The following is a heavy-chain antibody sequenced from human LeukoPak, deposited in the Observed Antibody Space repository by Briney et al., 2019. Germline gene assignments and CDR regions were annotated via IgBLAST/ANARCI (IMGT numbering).Heavy chain of an antibody. J-gene: IGHJ4*02. CDR3: ARDGSGSYYIDY. D-gene: IGHD3-10*01. Sequence: ASVKVSCKASGYTFAGYYMHWVRQAPGQGLEWMGWINPNSGGTNYAQKFQGRVTMTRDTSISTAYMELSRLRSDDTAVYYCARDGSGSYYIDYWGQGTLVTVSS. V-gene: IGHV1-2*02. CDR2: INPNSGGT. CDR1: GYTFAGYY.